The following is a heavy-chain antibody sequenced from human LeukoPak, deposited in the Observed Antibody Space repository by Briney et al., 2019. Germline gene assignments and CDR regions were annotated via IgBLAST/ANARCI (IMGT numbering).Heavy chain of an antibody. CDR1: GFTFSTYS. Sequence: GSLRLSCAAPGFTFSTYSMDWVRQAPGKGLEWIGEIYHSGSTNYNPSLKSRVTISVDKSKNQFSLKLSSVTAADTAVYYCARDVGALGYYFDYWGQGTLVTVSS. J-gene: IGHJ4*02. CDR2: IYHSGST. CDR3: ARDVGALGYYFDY. V-gene: IGHV4-4*02. D-gene: IGHD2-15*01.